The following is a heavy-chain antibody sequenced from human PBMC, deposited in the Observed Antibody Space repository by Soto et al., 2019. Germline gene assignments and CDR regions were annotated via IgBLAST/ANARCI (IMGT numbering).Heavy chain of an antibody. D-gene: IGHD4-17*01. CDR1: GFTFSSYS. V-gene: IGHV3-21*01. CDR3: ARPDRNDYGAMASFDP. J-gene: IGHJ5*02. CDR2: ISSSSSYI. Sequence: GGSLRLSCAASGFTFSSYSMNWVRQAPGKGLEWVSSISSSSSYIYYADSVKGRFTISRDNAKNSLYLQMNSLRAEDTAVYYCARPDRNDYGAMASFDPWGQGTLVTVSS.